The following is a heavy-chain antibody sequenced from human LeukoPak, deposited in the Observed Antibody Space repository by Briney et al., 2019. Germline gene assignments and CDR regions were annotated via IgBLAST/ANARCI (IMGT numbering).Heavy chain of an antibody. CDR3: ARDRYNYYDSSGFYDY. Sequence: GGSLRLSCAASGFVFSSYFMNWVRQAPGKGLEWVSSISSSSHYIYYADSVKGRSTISRDNAQNSLSLQMNSLRAEDAAVYYCARDRYNYYDSSGFYDYWGQGTLVTVSP. D-gene: IGHD3-22*01. CDR1: GFVFSSYF. J-gene: IGHJ4*02. CDR2: ISSSSHYI. V-gene: IGHV3-21*01.